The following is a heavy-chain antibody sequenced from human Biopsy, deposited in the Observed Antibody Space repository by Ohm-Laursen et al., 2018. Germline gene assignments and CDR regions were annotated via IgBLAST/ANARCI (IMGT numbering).Heavy chain of an antibody. V-gene: IGHV4-39*01. CDR2: IYNTETT. CDR1: GGSISSSTPYY. CDR3: ARHPTGFWFDP. J-gene: IGHJ5*02. Sequence: SETLSLTCSVSGGSISSSTPYYWAWLRQPPGKGLEWIGSIYNTETTFYNPSLKSRVTISVNTYTNQFSLKVSYVTAADTALYFCARHPTGFWFDPWGHGTLVTVSS.